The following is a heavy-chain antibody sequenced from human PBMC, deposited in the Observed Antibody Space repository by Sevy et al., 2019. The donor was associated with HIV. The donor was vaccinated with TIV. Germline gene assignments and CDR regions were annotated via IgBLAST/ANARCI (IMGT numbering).Heavy chain of an antibody. J-gene: IGHJ4*02. CDR2: ISYDGSNK. Sequence: GGSLRLSCAASGFTFSSYAMHWVRQAPGKGLEWVAVISYDGSNKYYADSMKGRFTISRDNSKNTLYLQMNSLRAEDTAVYYCARGGPSTVPFGYWGQGTLVTVSS. D-gene: IGHD4-17*01. V-gene: IGHV3-30*04. CDR3: ARGGPSTVPFGY. CDR1: GFTFSSYA.